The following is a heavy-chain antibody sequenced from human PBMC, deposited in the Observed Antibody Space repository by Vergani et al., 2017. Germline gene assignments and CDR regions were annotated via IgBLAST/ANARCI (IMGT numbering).Heavy chain of an antibody. Sequence: QVQLVQSGAEVKKPGSSVKVSCKASGGTFSSYAISWARQAPGQGLEWMGRTIPMLGATNYAQKFQGRLTITADESTSTAYMELSSLRSEDTAVYYCAGQDSYYYDRSGHYYEGWFDPWGQGTLVIVSS. V-gene: IGHV1-69*13. J-gene: IGHJ5*02. CDR1: GGTFSSYA. D-gene: IGHD3-22*01. CDR3: AGQDSYYYDRSGHYYEGWFDP. CDR2: TIPMLGAT.